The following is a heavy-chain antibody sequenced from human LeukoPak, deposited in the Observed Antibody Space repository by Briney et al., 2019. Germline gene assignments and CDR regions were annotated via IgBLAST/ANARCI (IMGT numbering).Heavy chain of an antibody. V-gene: IGHV5-10-1*01. CDR2: IDPSDSYT. Sequence: GGSLRLSCKGSGYRFTSYWISWVRQMPGKGLEWMGRIDPSDSYTNYSPSFQGHVTISADKSISTAYLQWSSLKASDNAMYYCAQSRITGTTDWFDPWGQGTLVTVSS. D-gene: IGHD1-7*01. CDR3: AQSRITGTTDWFDP. CDR1: GYRFTSYW. J-gene: IGHJ5*02.